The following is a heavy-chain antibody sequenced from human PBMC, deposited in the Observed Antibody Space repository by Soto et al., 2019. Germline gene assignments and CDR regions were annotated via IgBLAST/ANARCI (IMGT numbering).Heavy chain of an antibody. CDR2: IKNRANSYTT. CDR3: GRAPADYGSGSHH. D-gene: IGHD3-10*01. Sequence: PGGSLRLSCAASGFTFSDPYMDWVRQAPGRGLEWVGRIKNRANSYTTEYAASVKGRFSISREDSRNSVYLQMSSLKTEDTAVYYCGRAPADYGSGSHHWGQGTMVTVSS. V-gene: IGHV3-72*01. J-gene: IGHJ4*02. CDR1: GFTFSDPY.